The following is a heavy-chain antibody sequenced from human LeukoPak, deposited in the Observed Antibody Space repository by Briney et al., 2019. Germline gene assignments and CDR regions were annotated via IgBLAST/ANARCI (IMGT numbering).Heavy chain of an antibody. CDR3: ARGVRDFWSGYPGSDAFDI. V-gene: IGHV4-59*01. Sequence: SETLSLTCTVSGGFISSYYWGWVRQPPRKGRGWMGYIYDVGSTNYNPSLKSRVTISVDTSKNQFSLKLSSVTAADTAVYYCARGVRDFWSGYPGSDAFDIWGQGTMVTVSS. D-gene: IGHD3-3*01. CDR2: IYDVGST. J-gene: IGHJ3*02. CDR1: GGFISSYY.